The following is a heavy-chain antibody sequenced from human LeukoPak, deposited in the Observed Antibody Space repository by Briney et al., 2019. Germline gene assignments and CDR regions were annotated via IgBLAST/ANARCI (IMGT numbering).Heavy chain of an antibody. CDR3: ARAQDGYNYNY. Sequence: SETLSLTCTVSGGSISSSSYYWGWIRQPPGKGLEWIGSIYYSGSTYYNPSLKSRVTISVDTSKNQFSLKLSSVTAADTAVYCCARAQDGYNYNYWGQGTLVTVSS. CDR2: IYYSGST. D-gene: IGHD5-24*01. J-gene: IGHJ4*02. CDR1: GGSISSSSYY. V-gene: IGHV4-39*01.